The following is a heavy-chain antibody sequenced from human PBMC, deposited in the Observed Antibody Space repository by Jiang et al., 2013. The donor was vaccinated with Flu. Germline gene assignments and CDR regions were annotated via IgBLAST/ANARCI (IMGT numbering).Heavy chain of an antibody. D-gene: IGHD3-3*01. Sequence: SGAEVKKPGASVKVACKASGYTFTDYYLHWVRQAPGQGLEWMAWINPNSGATNYAQKFQGRVTMTRDTSIRTASMELSRLRSDDTAVYYCARGDYDFWSDYYRRYHFYGMDVWGQGTTVTVSS. V-gene: IGHV1-2*02. CDR1: GYTFTDYY. CDR3: ARGDYDFWSDYYRRYHFYGMDV. J-gene: IGHJ6*02. CDR2: INPNSGAT.